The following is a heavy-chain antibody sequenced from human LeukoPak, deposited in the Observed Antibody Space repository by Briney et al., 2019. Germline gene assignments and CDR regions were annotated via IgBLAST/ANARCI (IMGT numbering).Heavy chain of an antibody. J-gene: IGHJ3*02. CDR2: IYTSGST. CDR1: GGSISSGSYY. Sequence: SETLSLTCTVSGGSISSGSYYWSWIRQPAGKGLEWIGRIYTSGSTNYNPSLKSRVTMSVDTSKNQFSLKLSSVTAADTAVYYCARDWRYSGSYGNAFDIWGQGTMVTVSS. CDR3: ARDWRYSGSYGNAFDI. D-gene: IGHD1-26*01. V-gene: IGHV4-61*02.